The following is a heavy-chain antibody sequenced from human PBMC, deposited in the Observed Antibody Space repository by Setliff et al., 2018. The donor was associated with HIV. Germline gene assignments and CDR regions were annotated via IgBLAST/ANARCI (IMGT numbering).Heavy chain of an antibody. V-gene: IGHV3-7*05. CDR3: ARKLRPGYGMDV. CDR1: GYTFSSYW. D-gene: IGHD3-10*01. J-gene: IGHJ6*02. Sequence: GGSLRLSCAASGYTFSSYWMAWVRQCPGKGLEWVANIQQHGSEIHYVASVEGRFTISRDNAKNSLYLQMNSLRAEDTAVYSCARKLRPGYGMDVWGQGTPVTVSS. CDR2: IQQHGSEI.